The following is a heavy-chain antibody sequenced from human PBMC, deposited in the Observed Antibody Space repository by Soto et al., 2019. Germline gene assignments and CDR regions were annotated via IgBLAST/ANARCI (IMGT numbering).Heavy chain of an antibody. J-gene: IGHJ4*02. CDR3: ARDPHSFCYLAIDYFDY. Sequence: GGSLRLSCAASGFTFDDHGMSWVRQAPGKGLEWVSGINWNGGSTGYADSVKGRFTISRDNAKNSLYLQMNSLRAEDTALYYCARDPHSFCYLAIDYFDYWGQGTLVTVSS. V-gene: IGHV3-20*04. CDR1: GFTFDDHG. CDR2: INWNGGST. D-gene: IGHD5-18*01.